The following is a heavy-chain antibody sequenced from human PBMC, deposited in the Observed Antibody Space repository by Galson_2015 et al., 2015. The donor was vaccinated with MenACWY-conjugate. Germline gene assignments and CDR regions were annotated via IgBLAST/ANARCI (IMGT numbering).Heavy chain of an antibody. V-gene: IGHV3-7*03. CDR1: GFTFSSYW. D-gene: IGHD1-26*01. CDR3: ARVIGPYSGSYYASDY. CDR2: IKQDGSEK. J-gene: IGHJ4*02. Sequence: SLRLSCAASGFTFSSYWMSWVRQAPGKGLEWVANIKQDGSEKYYVDSVKGRFTISRDNAKNSLYLQMNSLRAEDTAVYYCARVIGPYSGSYYASDYWGQGTLVTVSS.